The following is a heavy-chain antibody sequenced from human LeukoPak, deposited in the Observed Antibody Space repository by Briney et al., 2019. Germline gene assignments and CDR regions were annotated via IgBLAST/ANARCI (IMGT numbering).Heavy chain of an antibody. Sequence: PSETLSLTCAVSGYSINSAYYWGWIRQPPGNGLEWIASMYHSGITYYNSSLKSRATISVDTSKNQFSLKLNSVTAADTSVYYCARLTPGKNWFDPWGHGTLVTVSS. CDR2: MYHSGIT. D-gene: IGHD3-10*01. CDR3: ARLTPGKNWFDP. J-gene: IGHJ5*02. V-gene: IGHV4-38-2*01. CDR1: GYSINSAYY.